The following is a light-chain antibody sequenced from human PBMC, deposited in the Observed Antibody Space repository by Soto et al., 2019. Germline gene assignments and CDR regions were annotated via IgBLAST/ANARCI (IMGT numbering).Light chain of an antibody. CDR3: SSYAGSTTFDV. CDR1: NSDVGGYNY. Sequence: QSVLTQPPSASGSPGQSVAISCTGTNSDVGGYNYVSWYQQHPGKAPKLMIYDVNKRPSGVPDRFSGSKSGNTASLTVSGLQAEDEADYYCSSYAGSTTFDVFG. CDR2: DVN. V-gene: IGLV2-8*01. J-gene: IGLJ1*01.